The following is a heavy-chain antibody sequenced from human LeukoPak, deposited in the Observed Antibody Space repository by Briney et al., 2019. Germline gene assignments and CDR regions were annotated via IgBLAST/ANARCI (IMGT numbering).Heavy chain of an antibody. CDR3: ARDLGGYDFLFDY. D-gene: IGHD5-12*01. J-gene: IGHJ4*02. CDR2: IKHDGSEK. CDR1: GFTFSDYY. V-gene: IGHV3-7*01. Sequence: GGSLSLSCAASGFTFSDYYMTWVRQAPGKGLEWVANIKHDGSEKNYVESLKGRFTISRDNAKKSLYLQMNSLRAEDTAVYYCARDLGGYDFLFDYWGQGTLVTVSS.